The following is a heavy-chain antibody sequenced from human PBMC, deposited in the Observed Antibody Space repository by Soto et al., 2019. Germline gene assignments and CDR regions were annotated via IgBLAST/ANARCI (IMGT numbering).Heavy chain of an antibody. V-gene: IGHV4-30-4*01. J-gene: IGHJ6*02. CDR3: ARDRITMVRGVKYGMDV. D-gene: IGHD3-10*01. CDR1: GGSISSGDYY. Sequence: PAETLSLTCTVSGGSISSGDYYWSWIRQPPGKGLEWIGYIYYSGSTYYNPSLKSRVTISVDTSKNQFSLKLSSVTAADTAVYYCARDRITMVRGVKYGMDVWGQGTTVTVSS. CDR2: IYYSGST.